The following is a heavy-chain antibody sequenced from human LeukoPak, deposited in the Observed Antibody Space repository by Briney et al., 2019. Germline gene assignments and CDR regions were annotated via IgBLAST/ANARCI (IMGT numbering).Heavy chain of an antibody. CDR1: GFTFSSYG. Sequence: GRSLRLSCAASGFTFSSYGMHWVRHAPGKGLEWVAVISYDGSNKYYADSVKGRFTISRDNSKNALYLQMNSLRAEDTAVYYCAKELLWFGEYPNGFDYWGQGTLVTVSS. CDR3: AKELLWFGEYPNGFDY. J-gene: IGHJ4*02. CDR2: ISYDGSNK. V-gene: IGHV3-30*18. D-gene: IGHD3-10*01.